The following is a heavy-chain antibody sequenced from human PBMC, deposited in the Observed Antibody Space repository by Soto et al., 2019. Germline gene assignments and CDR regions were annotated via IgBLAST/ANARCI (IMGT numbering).Heavy chain of an antibody. CDR2: ISSSSSYT. V-gene: IGHV3-11*06. CDR1: VFTFSDYY. CDR3: ARDLGNSGSNNMLDY. J-gene: IGHJ4*02. Sequence: QVQLVESGGGLAKPGGSLRLSCAASVFTFSDYYMSWIRQAPGKGLEWVSYISSSSSYTNYADSVMGRFTISRDNAKNSLYLQMNSLRAEDTAVYYCARDLGNSGSNNMLDYWGQGTLVTVSS. D-gene: IGHD1-26*01.